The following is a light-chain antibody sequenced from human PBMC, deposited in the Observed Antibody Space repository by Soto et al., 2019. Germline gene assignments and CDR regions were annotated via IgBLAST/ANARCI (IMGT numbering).Light chain of an antibody. J-gene: IGKJ4*01. V-gene: IGKV3-15*01. CDR2: GAS. Sequence: LVMTKSPATLPVSPGDRATLSCRTSQSVNSHLDWYQHKPGQAPRLLIYGASSRATGIPTRFSGSGSGTEFTLTIGSLQSEDFAIYFCQQYNNWPGTFGGGTKVEIK. CDR1: QSVNSH. CDR3: QQYNNWPGT.